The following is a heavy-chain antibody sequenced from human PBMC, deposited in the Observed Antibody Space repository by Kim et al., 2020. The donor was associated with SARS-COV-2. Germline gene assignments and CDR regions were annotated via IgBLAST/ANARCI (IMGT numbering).Heavy chain of an antibody. Sequence: ASVKVSCKASGYTFTSYYMHWVRQAPGQGLEWMGIINPSGGSTSYAQKFQGRVTMTRDTSTSTVYMELSSLRSEDTAVYYCARVITGSLGGYYGMDVWGQGTTVTVSS. CDR2: INPSGGST. D-gene: IGHD1-20*01. J-gene: IGHJ6*02. CDR3: ARVITGSLGGYYGMDV. V-gene: IGHV1-46*01. CDR1: GYTFTSYY.